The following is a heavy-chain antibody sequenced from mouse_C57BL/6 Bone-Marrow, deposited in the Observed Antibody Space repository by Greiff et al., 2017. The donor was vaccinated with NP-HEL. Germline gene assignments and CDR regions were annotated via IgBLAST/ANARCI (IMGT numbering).Heavy chain of an antibody. Sequence: EVQRVESGGGLVKPGGSLKLSCAASGFTFSDYGMHWVRQAPEKGLEWVAYISSGSSTIYYADTVKGRFTISRDNAKNTLFLQMTSLRSEDTAMYYCARGYYGSSYCFDYWGQGTTLTVSS. J-gene: IGHJ2*01. CDR2: ISSGSSTI. V-gene: IGHV5-17*01. CDR1: GFTFSDYG. CDR3: ARGYYGSSYCFDY. D-gene: IGHD1-1*01.